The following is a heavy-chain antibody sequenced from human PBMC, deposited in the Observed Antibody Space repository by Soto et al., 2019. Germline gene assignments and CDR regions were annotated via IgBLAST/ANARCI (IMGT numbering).Heavy chain of an antibody. CDR3: ARPSSGYYYGMDV. CDR1: GYSFTSYW. CDR2: IYPGDSDT. D-gene: IGHD3-22*01. Sequence: PGECLKISCKGSGYSFTSYWIGWVRQMPGKGLEWMGIIYPGDSDTRYSPSFQGQVTISADKSISTAYLQWSSLKASDTAMYYCARPSSGYYYGMDVWGQGTTVTVSS. J-gene: IGHJ6*02. V-gene: IGHV5-51*01.